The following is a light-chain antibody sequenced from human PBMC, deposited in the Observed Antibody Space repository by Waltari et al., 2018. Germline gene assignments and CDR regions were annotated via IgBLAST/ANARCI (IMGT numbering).Light chain of an antibody. V-gene: IGKV3-11*01. CDR2: EAS. J-gene: IGKJ1*01. CDR3: QQRYKWT. CDR1: QNISTS. Sequence: EIVLTQSPATLSLSPGERVTLSCRASQNISTSLAWYQQKPGQAPRLLIYEASKRATGIPGRFSGSGSGTDFTLTISSLEPEDFVVYYCQQRYKWTFGQGTKVEIK.